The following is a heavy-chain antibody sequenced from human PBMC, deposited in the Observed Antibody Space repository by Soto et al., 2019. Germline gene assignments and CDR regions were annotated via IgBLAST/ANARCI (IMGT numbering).Heavy chain of an antibody. CDR2: ISSSSSYI. V-gene: IGHV3-21*01. Sequence: EVQLVESGGGLVKPGGSLRLSCAASGFTFSSYSMNWVRQAPGKGLEWVSSISSSSSYIYYADSVKGRFTISRDNAKNSLYLQMNSLRAEXTAVYYCARVFAYYXILTGYYLPHWYFDLWGRGTLVTVSS. CDR1: GFTFSSYS. CDR3: ARVFAYYXILTGYYLPHWYFDL. D-gene: IGHD3-9*01. J-gene: IGHJ2*01.